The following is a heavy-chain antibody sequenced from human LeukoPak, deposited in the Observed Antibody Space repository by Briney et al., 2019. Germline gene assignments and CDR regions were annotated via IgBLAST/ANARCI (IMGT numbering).Heavy chain of an antibody. CDR1: GGSIGNYY. Sequence: SETLSLTCTVSGGSIGNYYWNWIRQPPGKGPEWIGYIYYSGSTNYNPSLKSRVSISVDTSRNQFSLRLDSVTATDTAVYYCTAGFSSYYFNYWGQGTLVTVSS. CDR3: TAGFSSYYFNY. V-gene: IGHV4-59*08. D-gene: IGHD2-21*02. CDR2: IYYSGST. J-gene: IGHJ4*02.